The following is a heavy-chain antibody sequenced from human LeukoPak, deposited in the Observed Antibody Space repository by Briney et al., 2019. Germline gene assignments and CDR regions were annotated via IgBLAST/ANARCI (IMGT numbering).Heavy chain of an antibody. CDR2: ISGSGGST. V-gene: IGHV3-23*01. Sequence: GGSLRLSCAASGFTFSSYAMSWVRQAPGQGLEWVSAISGSGGSTYYADSVKGRFTISRDNSKNTLYLQMNSLRADDTAVYYCAKPLAYCGGDCYLRWFDPWGPGTLVTVSS. CDR1: GFTFSSYA. CDR3: AKPLAYCGGDCYLRWFDP. J-gene: IGHJ5*02. D-gene: IGHD2-21*02.